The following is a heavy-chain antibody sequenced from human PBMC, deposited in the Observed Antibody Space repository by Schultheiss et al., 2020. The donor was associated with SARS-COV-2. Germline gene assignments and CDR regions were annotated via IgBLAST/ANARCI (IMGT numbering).Heavy chain of an antibody. CDR2: INHSGST. CDR3: ARAIVVVPAAIGWYFDL. V-gene: IGHV4-34*01. D-gene: IGHD2-2*02. CDR1: GGSFSGYY. Sequence: SETLSLTCAVYGGSFSGYYWSWIRQPPGKGLEWIGEINHSGSTYYNPSLKSRVTISVDTSKNQFSLKLSSVTAADTAVYYCARAIVVVPAAIGWYFDLWGRGTLVTVSS. J-gene: IGHJ2*01.